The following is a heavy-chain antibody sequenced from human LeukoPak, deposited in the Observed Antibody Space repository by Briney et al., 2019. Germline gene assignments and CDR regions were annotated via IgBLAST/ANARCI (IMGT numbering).Heavy chain of an antibody. J-gene: IGHJ4*02. CDR1: GYSFTSYW. CDR2: IYPGDSNT. CDR3: ARQGTGEIDF. V-gene: IGHV5-51*01. D-gene: IGHD7-27*01. Sequence: GESLKISCKGSGYSFTSYWIGWVGQMPGKGLKWMGIIYPGDSNTRYSPSLQGQVTISADKSISTAYLRWSSLKASDTAMYYCARQGTGEIDFWGQGTLVTVSS.